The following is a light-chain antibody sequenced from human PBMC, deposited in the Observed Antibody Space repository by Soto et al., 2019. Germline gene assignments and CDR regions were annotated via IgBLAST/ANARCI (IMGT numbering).Light chain of an antibody. Sequence: SYELTQPPSVSVSPGQTASITCSGDKLGDKYACWYQQKPGQSPVLVIYQDSKRPSGIPERFSGSNSGNTATLTISGTQAMEEADHYCQAWDSTTANVFGTGTKLTVL. CDR2: QDS. J-gene: IGLJ1*01. V-gene: IGLV3-1*01. CDR3: QAWDSTTANV. CDR1: KLGDKY.